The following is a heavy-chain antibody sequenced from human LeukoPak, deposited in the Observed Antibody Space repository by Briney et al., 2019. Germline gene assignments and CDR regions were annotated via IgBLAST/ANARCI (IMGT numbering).Heavy chain of an antibody. Sequence: SETLSLTCTVSGYSISSGYYWGWIRQPPGKGLEWIGSIYHSGSTYYNPSLKSRVTISVDTSKNQFSLKLSSVTAADTAVYYCARDLGGYCSGGSCYNAFDIWGQGTLVTVSS. CDR3: ARDLGGYCSGGSCYNAFDI. CDR2: IYHSGST. CDR1: GYSISSGYY. D-gene: IGHD2-15*01. V-gene: IGHV4-38-2*02. J-gene: IGHJ4*02.